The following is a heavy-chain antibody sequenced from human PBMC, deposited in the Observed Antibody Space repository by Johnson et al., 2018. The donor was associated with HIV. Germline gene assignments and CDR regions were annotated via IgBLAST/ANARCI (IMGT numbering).Heavy chain of an antibody. Sequence: VQLVESGGGLVQPGGSLRLSCAASGFTVNSNYINWVRQAPGKGLECVSGIYSGGRTYYADSVKGRFTISRDNSKNTVYLQMNSLRGEDTAVYSCARDRGLDAFDIWGQGTMVTVSS. CDR2: IYSGGRT. CDR1: GFTVNSNY. J-gene: IGHJ3*02. CDR3: ARDRGLDAFDI. D-gene: IGHD3-10*01. V-gene: IGHV3-66*01.